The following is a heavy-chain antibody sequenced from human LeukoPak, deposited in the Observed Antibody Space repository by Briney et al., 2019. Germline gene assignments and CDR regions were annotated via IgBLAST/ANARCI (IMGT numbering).Heavy chain of an antibody. J-gene: IGHJ4*02. CDR1: GYTFTRYG. V-gene: IGHV1-18*01. CDR2: ISADIGNT. D-gene: IGHD2-8*02. Sequence: ASVKVSCKASGYTFTRYGISWVRQGPGQGLEWMGWISADIGNTNYAQRLQGRVTMTTDTSTTTAYMELTSLRSDDTAVYYCARDRSGYCAGTSCLLFDSWGQGTLVTVSS. CDR3: ARDRSGYCAGTSCLLFDS.